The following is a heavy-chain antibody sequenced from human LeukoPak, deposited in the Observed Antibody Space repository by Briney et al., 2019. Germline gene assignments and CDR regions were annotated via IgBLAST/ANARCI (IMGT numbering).Heavy chain of an antibody. D-gene: IGHD5-18*01. CDR3: AKGGYSYGYSFDY. Sequence: GGSLRLSCAASGFTFSSYGMHWVRQAPGEGLEWAAVIWYDGSNKYYADSVKGRFTISRDNSKNTLYLQMNSLRAEDTAVYYCAKGGYSYGYSFDYWGQGTLVTVSS. CDR2: IWYDGSNK. CDR1: GFTFSSYG. V-gene: IGHV3-33*06. J-gene: IGHJ4*02.